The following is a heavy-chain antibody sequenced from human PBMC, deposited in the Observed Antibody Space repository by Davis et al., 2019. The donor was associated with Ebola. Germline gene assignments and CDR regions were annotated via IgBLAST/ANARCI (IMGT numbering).Heavy chain of an antibody. CDR3: ARWRDFPLWYFDL. CDR2: ISGSGGST. CDR1: GFTFSSYA. Sequence: GESLKISCAASGFTFSSYAMSWVRQAPGKGLEWVSAISGSGGSTYYADSVKGRFTISRDNSKNTLYLQMNSLRAEDTAVYYCARWRDFPLWYFDLWGRGTLVTVSS. V-gene: IGHV3-23*01. J-gene: IGHJ2*01. D-gene: IGHD3-3*01.